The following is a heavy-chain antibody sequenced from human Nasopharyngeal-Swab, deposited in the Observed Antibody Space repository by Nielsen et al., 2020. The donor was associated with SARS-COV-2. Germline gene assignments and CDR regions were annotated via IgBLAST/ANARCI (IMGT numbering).Heavy chain of an antibody. Sequence: AHGRVFEWMGWINAGNGNTKYSQKFQGRVTITRDTSASTAYMELSSLRSEDTAVYYCAREEGITMVRGVHYYWGQGTLVTVSS. J-gene: IGHJ4*02. CDR2: INAGNGNT. V-gene: IGHV1-3*01. D-gene: IGHD3-10*01. CDR3: AREEGITMVRGVHYY.